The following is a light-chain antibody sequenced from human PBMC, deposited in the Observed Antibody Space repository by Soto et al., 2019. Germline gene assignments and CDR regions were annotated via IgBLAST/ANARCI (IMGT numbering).Light chain of an antibody. CDR2: EVN. Sequence: QSVLTQPASVSGSPGRSITISXXGTXXDVGGYDLVSWYQHNPGKAPKLIIYEVNKRPSGVSHRFSGSKSGSTASLTISTLQPEDEAAYSCCSFAGGATFVFGGGTKLTVL. CDR1: XXDVGGYDL. CDR3: CSFAGGATFV. V-gene: IGLV2-23*02. J-gene: IGLJ2*01.